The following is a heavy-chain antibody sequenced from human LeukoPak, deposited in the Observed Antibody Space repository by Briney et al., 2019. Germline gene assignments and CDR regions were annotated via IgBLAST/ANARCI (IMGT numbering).Heavy chain of an antibody. J-gene: IGHJ4*02. CDR3: AKDIGSYYDY. V-gene: IGHV3-74*01. CDR1: GFPFSGYW. CDR2: INSDGTTT. Sequence: GGSLRLSCVASGFPFSGYWMHWVRQAPGKGLVWVSRINSDGTTTTYADSVKGRFTISRDNAKNTLYLQMNSLRAEDTAVYYCAKDIGSYYDYWGQGILVTVSS. D-gene: IGHD3-10*01.